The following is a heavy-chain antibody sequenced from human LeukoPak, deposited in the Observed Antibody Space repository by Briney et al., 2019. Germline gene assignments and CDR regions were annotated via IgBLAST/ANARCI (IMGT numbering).Heavy chain of an antibody. CDR2: ISYDGSNK. V-gene: IGHV3-30*04. CDR1: GFTFSSYA. J-gene: IGHJ4*02. Sequence: GGSLRLSCAASGFTFSSYAMHWVRQAPGKGLEWVAVISYDGSNKYYADSVKGRFTISRDNSKNTLYLQMNSLRAEDTAVYYCASSIAAASFDYWGQGTLVTVSS. CDR3: ASSIAAASFDY. D-gene: IGHD6-13*01.